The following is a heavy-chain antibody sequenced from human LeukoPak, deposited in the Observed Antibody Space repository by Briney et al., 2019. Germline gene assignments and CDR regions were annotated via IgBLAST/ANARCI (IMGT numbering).Heavy chain of an antibody. CDR3: VKGAYDYFEMGYFDY. J-gene: IGHJ4*02. V-gene: IGHV3-23*01. Sequence: PGGSLRLSCVASGFTFSSFAMSWVRQAPGKGLEWVSLIIGSSGDTFYADSVRGRFSISRDNSKNRLYLQMNSLRAEDTALYYCVKGAYDYFEMGYFDYWGQGTLVTVSS. CDR2: IIGSSGDT. CDR1: GFTFSSFA. D-gene: IGHD5-12*01.